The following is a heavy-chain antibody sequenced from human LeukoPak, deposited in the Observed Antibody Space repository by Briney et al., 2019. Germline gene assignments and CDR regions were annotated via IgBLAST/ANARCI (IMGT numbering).Heavy chain of an antibody. CDR3: ARPIVAVTVYYYYYGMDV. CDR1: RFTFSSYA. J-gene: IGHJ6*02. CDR2: ISYDGGNK. Sequence: GGSLKLSCAASRFTFSSYAMHWVRQAPGKGLEWVAVISYDGGNKYYADSVKGRFTISRDNSKNTLYLQMNSLRAEDTAVYYCARPIVAVTVYYYYYGMDVWGQGTTATVSS. D-gene: IGHD6-13*01. V-gene: IGHV3-30-3*01.